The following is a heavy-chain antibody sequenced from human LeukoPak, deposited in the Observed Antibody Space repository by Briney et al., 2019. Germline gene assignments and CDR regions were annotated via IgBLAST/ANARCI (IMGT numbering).Heavy chain of an antibody. V-gene: IGHV1-46*01. D-gene: IGHD1-7*01. J-gene: IGHJ1*01. CDR2: SNPSGGST. CDR3: ARNYYNLQH. Sequence: GGSVKVSCKASGYTFTSYYMHWVRQAPGQGVEWMGISNPSGGSTSYAQRFQGRVTMTRDTYTSTVYTELSSVRSEDTAEDYCARNYYNLQHWGQGTLVTVSS. CDR1: GYTFTSYY.